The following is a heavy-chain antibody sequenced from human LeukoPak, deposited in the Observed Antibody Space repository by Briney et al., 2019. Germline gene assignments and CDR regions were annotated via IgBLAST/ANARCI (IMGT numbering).Heavy chain of an antibody. Sequence: GGSLRLSCAASGFTFSSYNMNWVRQAPGQGLEWVSGISGSGGNTYYADSVKGRFTISRDNSKNTLYLQMNSLRAEDTAVYYPLGYCSRTSCLDAFDIWGQGTMVTVSS. CDR1: GFTFSSYN. J-gene: IGHJ3*02. CDR3: LGYCSRTSCLDAFDI. D-gene: IGHD2-2*01. CDR2: ISGSGGNT. V-gene: IGHV3-23*01.